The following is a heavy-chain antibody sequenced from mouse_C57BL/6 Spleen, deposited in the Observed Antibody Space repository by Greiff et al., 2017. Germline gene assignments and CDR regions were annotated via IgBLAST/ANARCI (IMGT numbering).Heavy chain of an antibody. Sequence: EVKVEESGGGLVKPGGSLKLSCAASGFTFSSYAMSWVRQTPEKRLEWVATISDGGSSTYYPDNVKGRFTISRDNANNNLYLQMSHLKSEDTAMYYCARDPGYAMDYWGQGTSVTVSS. V-gene: IGHV5-4*01. CDR2: ISDGGSST. CDR3: ARDPGYAMDY. CDR1: GFTFSSYA. J-gene: IGHJ4*01.